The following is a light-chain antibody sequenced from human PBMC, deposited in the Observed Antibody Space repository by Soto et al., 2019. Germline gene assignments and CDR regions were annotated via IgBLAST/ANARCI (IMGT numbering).Light chain of an antibody. CDR1: RSDVGGYNY. CDR2: DVS. J-gene: IGLJ2*01. V-gene: IGLV2-14*01. CDR3: SSYTSSSTLVV. Sequence: QSALTQPASVSGSPGQSVTISCTGTRSDVGGYNYVSWYQQHPGKAPKLMIYDVSNRPSGVSNRFSGSKSGNTASLTISGLQAEDEADYYCSSYTSSSTLVVFGGRTKLTVL.